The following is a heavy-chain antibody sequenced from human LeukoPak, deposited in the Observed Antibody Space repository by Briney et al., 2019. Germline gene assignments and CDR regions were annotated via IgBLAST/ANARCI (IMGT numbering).Heavy chain of an antibody. CDR1: GFTFSDYY. CDR3: ARPYYDSSGYYFYYYYMDV. J-gene: IGHJ6*03. CDR2: ISSAGSTI. Sequence: GGSLRLPCAASGFTFSDYYMSWIRQAPGKGLEWVSYISSAGSTIYYADSVKGRFTISRDNAKNSLYLQMNSLRVEDTAVYYCARPYYDSSGYYFYYYYMDVWGKGTTVTVS. V-gene: IGHV3-11*01. D-gene: IGHD3-22*01.